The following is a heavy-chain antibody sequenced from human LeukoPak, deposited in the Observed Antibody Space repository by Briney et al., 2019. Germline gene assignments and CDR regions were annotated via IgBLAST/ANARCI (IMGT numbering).Heavy chain of an antibody. CDR2: INHSGST. D-gene: IGHD1/OR15-1a*01. Sequence: PSETLSLTCAVYGGSFSGYYWSWLRQPPGKGLEWIGEINHSGSTNYNPSLKSRVTISVDTSKNQFSLKLSSVTAADTAVLYCAKVKSARTYYYDDRGKGILVT. J-gene: IGHJ4*02. CDR1: GGSFSGYY. V-gene: IGHV4-34*01. CDR3: AKVKSARTYYYDD.